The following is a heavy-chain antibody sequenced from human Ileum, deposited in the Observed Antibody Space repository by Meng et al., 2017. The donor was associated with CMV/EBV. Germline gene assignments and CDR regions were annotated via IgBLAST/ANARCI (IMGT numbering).Heavy chain of an antibody. V-gene: IGHV2-5*02. D-gene: IGHD3-16*01. CDR1: RFSFSTRGVG. J-gene: IGHJ4*02. CDR3: ARSLYYSSYYFDY. CDR2: IYWDEDK. Sequence: KGPGPTLRKPTHTLTLTWPFFRFSFSTRGVGVGWIRRPPGKALEWLALIYWDEDKGYSPSLKRRLTITKDTSKNQVVLTMTNVDPVDTATYFCARSLYYSSYYFDYWGQGTLVTVSS.